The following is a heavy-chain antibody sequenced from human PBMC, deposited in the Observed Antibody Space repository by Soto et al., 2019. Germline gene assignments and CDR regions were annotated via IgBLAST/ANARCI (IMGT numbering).Heavy chain of an antibody. CDR3: VRRPPDIKLQLVEWPYADY. CDR1: GFIVSSNQ. D-gene: IGHD3-3*01. Sequence: QPVGSLRLSCVASGFIVSSNQMSWVRQAPGKGLGWGSVSYSGHTPYYAGCVEGRLTVSRDDSEYTLYLQMNSLGVEDTVGYWWVRRPPDIKLQLVEWPYADYCGHLALFTSFS. J-gene: IGHJ4*01. CDR2: SYSGHTP. V-gene: IGHV3-53*01.